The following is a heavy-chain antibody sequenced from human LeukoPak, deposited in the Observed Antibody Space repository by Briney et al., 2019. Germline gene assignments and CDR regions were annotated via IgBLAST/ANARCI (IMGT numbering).Heavy chain of an antibody. CDR3: ARDFNGGEYSSSQPGV. CDR1: GFTFSSYA. CDR2: ISYDGSNK. V-gene: IGHV3-30*01. D-gene: IGHD6-6*01. J-gene: IGHJ4*02. Sequence: SLRLSGAASGFTFSSYAMHWVRQAPGKGLEWVAVISYDGSNKYYADSVKGRFTISRDNSKNTLYLQMNSLRAEDTAVYYCARDFNGGEYSSSQPGVWGQGTLVTVSS.